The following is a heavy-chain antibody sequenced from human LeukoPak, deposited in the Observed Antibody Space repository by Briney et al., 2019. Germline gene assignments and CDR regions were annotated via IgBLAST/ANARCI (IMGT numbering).Heavy chain of an antibody. J-gene: IGHJ6*02. V-gene: IGHV3-23*01. CDR1: GFTFSSYA. CDR2: ISGSGGST. D-gene: IGHD3-22*01. Sequence: PGGSLRLSCAASGFTFSSYAMSWVRQAPGKGLEWVSAISGSGGSTYYADSVKGRFTISRDNSKNTLYLQMNSLRAEDTAVYYCAKDKYYDSSGYYYDYYYGMDVWGQGTTVTVSS. CDR3: AKDKYYDSSGYYYDYYYGMDV.